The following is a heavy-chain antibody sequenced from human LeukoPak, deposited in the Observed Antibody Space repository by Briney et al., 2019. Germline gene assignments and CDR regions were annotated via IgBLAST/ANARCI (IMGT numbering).Heavy chain of an antibody. CDR1: GFTFGNYS. CDR2: ITSTSIYV. D-gene: IGHD5-12*01. J-gene: IGHJ4*02. V-gene: IGHV3-21*01. CDR3: ARADSGYDYFDY. Sequence: GGSLRLSCAASGFTFGNYSMNWVRQAPGKGLEWVSSITSTSIYVYYADSVKGRFTISRDNAKNSLYLQMNSLRAEDTAVYYCARADSGYDYFDYWGQGTLVTVSS.